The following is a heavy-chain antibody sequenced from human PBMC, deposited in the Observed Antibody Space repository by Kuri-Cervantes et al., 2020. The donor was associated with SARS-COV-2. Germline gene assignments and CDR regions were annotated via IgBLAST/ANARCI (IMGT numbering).Heavy chain of an antibody. D-gene: IGHD4-17*01. CDR1: GFTFTGYS. V-gene: IGHV3-21*01. Sequence: LSLTCVASGFTFTGYSLNWVRQAPGKGLEWVSSISSGSSYIYYADSMKGRFTISRDNAKNSLYLQMHSLRAEDTAVYYCARDHYGDYYYYGMDVWGQGTTVTVSS. CDR3: ARDHYGDYYYYGMDV. CDR2: ISSGSSYI. J-gene: IGHJ6*02.